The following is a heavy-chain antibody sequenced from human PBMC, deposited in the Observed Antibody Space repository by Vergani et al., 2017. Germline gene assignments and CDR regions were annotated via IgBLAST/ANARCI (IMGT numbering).Heavy chain of an antibody. CDR3: AGYDYVWGSYRYTDWFDP. D-gene: IGHD3-16*02. V-gene: IGHV4-59*01. Sequence: QVQLQESGPGLVKPSETLSLTCTVSGGSISSYYWSWIRQPPGKGLEWIGYIYYSGSTNYNPSLKSRVTISVDTSKNQFSLKLSSVTAADTAVYYCAGYDYVWGSYRYTDWFDPWGQGTLVTVSS. CDR2: IYYSGST. J-gene: IGHJ5*02. CDR1: GGSISSYY.